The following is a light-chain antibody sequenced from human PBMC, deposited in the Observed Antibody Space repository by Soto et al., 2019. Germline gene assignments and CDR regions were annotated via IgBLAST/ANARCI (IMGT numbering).Light chain of an antibody. CDR1: QSISSSY. CDR2: GAS. Sequence: EIVLTQSPGTLSLSPGERATLSCRASQSISSSYLAWYQQKPGQAPGLLIYGASRRATGIPDRFIGSGSGTDFTLTISSLQSEDFAVYYCQQYNNWPPITFGQGTRLEIK. CDR3: QQYNNWPPIT. V-gene: IGKV3-20*01. J-gene: IGKJ5*01.